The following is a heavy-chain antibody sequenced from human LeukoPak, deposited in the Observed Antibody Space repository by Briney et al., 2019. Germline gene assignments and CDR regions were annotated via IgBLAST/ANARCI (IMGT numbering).Heavy chain of an antibody. J-gene: IGHJ4*02. Sequence: ASVKVSCKASGYTFTSYAMHWVRQAPGQRLEWMGWINAGNGNTKYSQKFQGRATITRDTSASTAYMELSSLRSEDTAVYYCARMSDSSSYYQDDYWGQGTLVTVSS. CDR2: INAGNGNT. CDR1: GYTFTSYA. D-gene: IGHD3-22*01. V-gene: IGHV1-3*01. CDR3: ARMSDSSSYYQDDY.